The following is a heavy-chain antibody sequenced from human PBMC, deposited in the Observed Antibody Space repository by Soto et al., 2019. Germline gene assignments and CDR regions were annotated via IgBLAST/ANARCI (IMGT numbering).Heavy chain of an antibody. D-gene: IGHD3-10*01. V-gene: IGHV3-23*01. CDR2: ISGGGETT. J-gene: IGHJ4*02. CDR1: GFTFSSYA. Sequence: EVQLLESGGGLVQPGGSLRLSCAASGFTFSSYAMWWFRQAPGKGLECVSAISGGGETTYYADSVKGRFTISRDNSKNTLYLQINSLRAEDTAVYYCAFNSGSGSYYFDYWSQGTLVTVSS. CDR3: AFNSGSGSYYFDY.